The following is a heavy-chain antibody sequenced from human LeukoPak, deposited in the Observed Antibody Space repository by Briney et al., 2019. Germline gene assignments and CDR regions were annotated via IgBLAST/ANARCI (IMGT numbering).Heavy chain of an antibody. CDR2: IRYDGSNK. J-gene: IGHJ3*02. Sequence: PGGSLRLSCAASGFTFSSYGMHWVRQAPGKGLEWVAFIRYDGSNKYYADSVKGRFTISRDNSKNTLYLQMNSLRAEDTAAYYCAREHILWFGVGAFDIWGQGTMVTVSS. CDR3: AREHILWFGVGAFDI. D-gene: IGHD3-10*01. CDR1: GFTFSSYG. V-gene: IGHV3-30*02.